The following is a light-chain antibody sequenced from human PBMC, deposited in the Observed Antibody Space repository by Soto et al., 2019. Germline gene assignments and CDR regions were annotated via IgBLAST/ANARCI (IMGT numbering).Light chain of an antibody. CDR1: TSNLGAGYD. V-gene: IGLV1-40*01. CDR3: QAYDYTLTASV. Sequence: QSVLTQPPSVSGAPGQRVTLSCTGNTSNLGAGYDVHWYQQLPGAAPKLVIFGNRNRPSGVPERFSGSKSGTPASLAITGLQAEDEADYYCQAYDYTLTASVFGGGTKLTVL. J-gene: IGLJ3*02. CDR2: GNR.